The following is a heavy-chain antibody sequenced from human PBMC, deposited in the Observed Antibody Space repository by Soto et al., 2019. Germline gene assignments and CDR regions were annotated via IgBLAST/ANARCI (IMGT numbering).Heavy chain of an antibody. Sequence: QVQVVQSGAEVKRPGSSVNVSCKASGGYFNNRQTLNSYPISWVRQAPGQGLEWMGGIIPLFGTTNYAQRFQGRVTITGDQSTSTTYPELKHVTSDETAVYYCAKSWGGEIYHYYYAMGVWGQGTTVTVSS. CDR3: AKSWGGEIYHYYYAMGV. CDR1: GGYFNNRQTLNSYP. J-gene: IGHJ6*01. CDR2: IIPLFGTT. V-gene: IGHV1-69*01. D-gene: IGHD3-16*01.